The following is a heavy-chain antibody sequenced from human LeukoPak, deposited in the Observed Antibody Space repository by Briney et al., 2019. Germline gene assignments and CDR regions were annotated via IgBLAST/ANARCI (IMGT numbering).Heavy chain of an antibody. Sequence: PSETLSLTCAVYGGSFSGYYWSWIRQPPGKGLEWIGEINHSGSTNYNPSLKSRVTISVDTSKNQFSLKLSSVTAADTAVYYCARRYCSSTSCYTDYWGQGTLVTVSS. CDR2: INHSGST. D-gene: IGHD2-2*02. CDR1: GGSFSGYY. V-gene: IGHV4-34*01. CDR3: ARRYCSSTSCYTDY. J-gene: IGHJ4*02.